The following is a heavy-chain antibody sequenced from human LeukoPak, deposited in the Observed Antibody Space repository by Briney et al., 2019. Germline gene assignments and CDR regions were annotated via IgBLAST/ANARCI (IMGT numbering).Heavy chain of an antibody. CDR1: EFSFSSYT. CDR3: ARGGARYLDS. CDR2: MKEDGSDI. D-gene: IGHD3-9*01. V-gene: IGHV3-7*01. Sequence: PGGSLRLSCVASEFSFSSYTMSWVRQAPGKGLEWVAKMKEDGSDIHYVDSVKGRFTICRDNAKNSLCLQMSSLRVEDTAVYYCARGGARYLDSWGQGILVTVSS. J-gene: IGHJ4*02.